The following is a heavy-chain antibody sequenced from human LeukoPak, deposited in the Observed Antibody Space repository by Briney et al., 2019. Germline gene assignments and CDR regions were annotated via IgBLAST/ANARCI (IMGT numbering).Heavy chain of an antibody. D-gene: IGHD2-8*02. CDR3: ARASAHWSDY. J-gene: IGHJ4*02. CDR1: GGTFSSYA. Sequence: GASVKVSCKASGGTFSSYAISWVRQAPGQGLEWMGWIRVYNGNTNYAQKFQGRLTMTTDTSTSTAYMELRSLTSDDTAIYYCARASAHWSDYWGQGTLVTVSS. V-gene: IGHV1-18*01. CDR2: IRVYNGNT.